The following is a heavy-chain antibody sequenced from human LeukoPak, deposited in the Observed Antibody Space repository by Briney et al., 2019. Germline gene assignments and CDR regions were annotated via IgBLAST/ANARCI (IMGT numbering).Heavy chain of an antibody. CDR2: FDPEDGET. V-gene: IGHV1-24*01. CDR1: GYTLTELS. J-gene: IGHJ4*02. D-gene: IGHD3-3*01. CDR3: ATDPAITIFGVVIP. Sequence: ASVKVSCKVSGYTLTELSMHWVRQAPGKGLEWMGGFDPEDGETIYAQRFQGRVTMTEDTSTDTAYMELSSLGSEDTAVYYCATDPAITIFGVVIPWGQGTLVTVSS.